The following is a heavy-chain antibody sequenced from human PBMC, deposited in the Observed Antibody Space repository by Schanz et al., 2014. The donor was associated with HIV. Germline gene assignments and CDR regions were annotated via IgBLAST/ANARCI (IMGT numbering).Heavy chain of an antibody. CDR1: GGSFGNYA. CDR2: MNPNSGYT. J-gene: IGHJ4*02. D-gene: IGHD3-9*01. CDR3: ARDFTMLTCPDY. V-gene: IGHV1-8*02. Sequence: QEHLVQSGAEVKRPGSSVRVSCLSPGGSFGNYAVHWMRQAPGQGLEWMGWMNPNSGYTGYAQKFQGRVTMTRHTPTSTAYMELSSLKSDDTAVYYCARDFTMLTCPDYWGQGTLVAVSS.